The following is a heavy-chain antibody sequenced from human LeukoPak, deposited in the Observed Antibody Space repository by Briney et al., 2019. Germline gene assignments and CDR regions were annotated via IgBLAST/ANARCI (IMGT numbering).Heavy chain of an antibody. CDR1: GFTFSTYA. CDR2: ISSNGGST. V-gene: IGHV3-64*01. J-gene: IGHJ4*02. D-gene: IGHD2-2*01. CDR3: ARDYCSSTSCLLDY. Sequence: GGSLRLSCAASGFTFSTYAMHWVRQAPGKGLEYVSAISSNGGSTYYANSVKGRFTISRDNSKNTLYLQMGSLRAEDMAVSYCARDYCSSTSCLLDYWGQGTLVTVSS.